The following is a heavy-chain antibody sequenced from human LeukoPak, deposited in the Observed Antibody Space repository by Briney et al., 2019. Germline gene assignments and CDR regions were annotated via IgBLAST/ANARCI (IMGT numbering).Heavy chain of an antibody. CDR2: IIPIFGTA. CDR1: GGTFSSYA. CDR3: ARMDGYNRIFDY. J-gene: IGHJ4*02. Sequence: SVKVSCKASGGTFSSYAISWVRQAPGQGLDWMGGIIPIFGTANYAQKFQGRVTITTDESTSTAYMELSSLRSEDTAVYYCARMDGYNRIFDYWGQGTLVTVSS. V-gene: IGHV1-69*05. D-gene: IGHD5-24*01.